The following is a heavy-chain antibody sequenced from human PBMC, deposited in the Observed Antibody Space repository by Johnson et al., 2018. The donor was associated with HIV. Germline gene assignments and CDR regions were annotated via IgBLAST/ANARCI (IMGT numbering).Heavy chain of an antibody. CDR1: GFTFSSYA. CDR3: ARGSTATRGDAFDI. J-gene: IGHJ3*02. Sequence: EVQLVESGGGLVQPGGSLRLSCAASGFTFSSYAMHWVRQAPGKGLEYVSAISSNGGSTYYANSVKGRFTISRDNSKNTLYLQMGSLRAEDMAVYYCARGSTATRGDAFDIWGQGTMVTVSS. D-gene: IGHD4-17*01. CDR2: ISSNGGST. V-gene: IGHV3-64*01.